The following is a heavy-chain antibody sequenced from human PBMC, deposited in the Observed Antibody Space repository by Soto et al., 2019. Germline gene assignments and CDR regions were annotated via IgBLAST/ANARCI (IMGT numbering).Heavy chain of an antibody. CDR3: AASYGSGYRAFDY. CDR1: GYTFTSYG. CDR2: ISAYDSST. J-gene: IGHJ4*02. V-gene: IGHV1-18*01. D-gene: IGHD3-10*01. Sequence: GASVKVSCKASGYTFTSYGISWVRQAPGQGLEWMGRISAYDSSTSYAQKFQGRVTMTADKSTSTDYMELRSLRSDDTAMYFCAASYGSGYRAFDYWGQGALVTVSS.